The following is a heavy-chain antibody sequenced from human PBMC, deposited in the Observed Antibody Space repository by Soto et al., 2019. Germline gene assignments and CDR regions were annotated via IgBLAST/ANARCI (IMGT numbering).Heavy chain of an antibody. CDR1: GLTFSISW. V-gene: IGHV3-7*01. CDR2: INPAGNVQ. Sequence: VQLVESGGGLVQPGESLRLSCTASGLTFSISWMTWVRQAPGEGLVWVSNINPAGNVQHYADSVKERFTISRDNAKNSLFLQMSGLRVEDTAVYYCATANTPYAFDMWGQGTMVTVSS. J-gene: IGHJ3*02. CDR3: ATANTPYAFDM.